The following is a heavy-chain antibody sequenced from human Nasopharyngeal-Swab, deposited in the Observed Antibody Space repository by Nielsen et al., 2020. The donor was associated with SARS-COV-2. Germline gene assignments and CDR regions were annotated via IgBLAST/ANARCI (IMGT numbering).Heavy chain of an antibody. Sequence: GESLKISCIASGFTSSTSSLTWLRQPPGKRLQWVSTLGTAGDTYYADSVKGRFTISRDNSKNTLYLQMNSLRAEDTAVYYCAKKTVGTYPFDYWGQGTLVTLSS. CDR3: AKKTVGTYPFDY. V-gene: IGHV3-23*01. J-gene: IGHJ4*02. CDR1: GFTSSTSS. CDR2: LGTAGDT. D-gene: IGHD3-16*02.